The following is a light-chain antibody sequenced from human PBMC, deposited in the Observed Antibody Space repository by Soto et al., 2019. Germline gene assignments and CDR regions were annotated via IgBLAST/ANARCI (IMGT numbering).Light chain of an antibody. J-gene: IGKJ5*01. V-gene: IGKV3-20*01. CDR2: AAS. CDR1: RSFASSY. CDR3: QHYDSSPPYT. Sequence: EIVLTQSPVTLSLSPWERATLSCRASRSFASSYLGWYQQKPGQAPRLLIYAASTRATGIPDRFSGSGSATDFTLTISRLEPEDSAVYYCQHYDSSPPYTFXQGTRMEIK.